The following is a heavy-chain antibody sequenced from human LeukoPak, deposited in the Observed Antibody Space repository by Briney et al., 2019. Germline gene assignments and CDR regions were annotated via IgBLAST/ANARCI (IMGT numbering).Heavy chain of an antibody. CDR3: ARLYYYDSSGYGDY. J-gene: IGHJ4*02. CDR2: IIPIFGTA. CDR1: GGTFSSYA. D-gene: IGHD3-22*01. V-gene: IGHV1-69*13. Sequence: SVKVSCKASGGTFSSYAISWVRQAPGQGLEWMGGIIPIFGTANYAQKFQGRVTITADESTSTAYMELSSLRSEDTAVYYCARLYYYDSSGYGDYWGQGTLVTVSS.